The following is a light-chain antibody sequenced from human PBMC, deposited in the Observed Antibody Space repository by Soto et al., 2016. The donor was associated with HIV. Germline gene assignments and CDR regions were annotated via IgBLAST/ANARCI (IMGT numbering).Light chain of an antibody. CDR3: LQYASLPPT. J-gene: IGKJ1*01. V-gene: IGKV1-33*01. CDR2: DAS. Sequence: DIQMTQSPSSLSASVEDRVTISCQASQDISKSLIWYHQKPGKAPKFLIYDASNLGTGVPSTFSGSGSGTHFTFTISRLQPEDIGTYYCLQYASLPPTFGQGTKVEIK. CDR1: QDISKS.